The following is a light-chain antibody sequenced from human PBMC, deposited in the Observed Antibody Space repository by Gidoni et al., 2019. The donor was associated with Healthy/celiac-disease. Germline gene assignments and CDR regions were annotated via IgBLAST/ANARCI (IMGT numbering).Light chain of an antibody. CDR3: QQYDNIRIT. V-gene: IGKV1-33*01. CDR1: QDISNY. CDR2: DAS. Sequence: DIQLTQSPSSLSASVGDRVTIPCQASQDISNYFNWYQQKPGKAPKRLIYDASNVETGVPSRVSGSGSGTDFTVTSSRLQHEDIAKYYCQQYDNIRITFGQGTRLEIK. J-gene: IGKJ5*01.